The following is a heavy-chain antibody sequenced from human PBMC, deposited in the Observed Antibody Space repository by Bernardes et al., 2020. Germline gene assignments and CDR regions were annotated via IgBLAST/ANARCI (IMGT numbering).Heavy chain of an antibody. Sequence: SLRLSCAASGFTFSSYSMNWVRQAPGKGLEWVSYISSSSSTIYYADSVKGRFTISRDNAKNSLYLQMNSLRAEDTAVYYCARDTAGGAFDIWGQGTMVTVSS. D-gene: IGHD2-15*01. CDR3: ARDTAGGAFDI. CDR1: GFTFSSYS. J-gene: IGHJ3*02. CDR2: ISSSSSTI. V-gene: IGHV3-48*01.